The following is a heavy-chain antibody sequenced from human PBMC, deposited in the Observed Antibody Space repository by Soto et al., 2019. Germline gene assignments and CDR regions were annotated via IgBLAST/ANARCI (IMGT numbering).Heavy chain of an antibody. Sequence: GGSLRLSCAASGFTFSSYGMHWVRQAPGKGLEWVAVISYDGSNKYYADSVKGRFTISRDNSKNTLYLQMNSLRAEDTAVYYCAKDYIIAAAGDIHYWGQGTLVTVSS. J-gene: IGHJ4*02. CDR3: AKDYIIAAAGDIHY. CDR2: ISYDGSNK. CDR1: GFTFSSYG. V-gene: IGHV3-30*18. D-gene: IGHD6-13*01.